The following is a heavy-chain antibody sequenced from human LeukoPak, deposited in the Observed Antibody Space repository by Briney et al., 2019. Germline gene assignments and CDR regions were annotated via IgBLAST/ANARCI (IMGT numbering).Heavy chain of an antibody. CDR3: VKGFVLRDSGRPDH. D-gene: IGHD3-10*01. J-gene: IGHJ4*02. CDR1: GFTFNSYA. Sequence: SGGSLRLSCAASGFTFNSYAMSWVRQAPEKGLEWVATISGSGGGTYYADSVKGRFTISRDNSKNTVYLQMSSLRTEDTAVHYCVKGFVLRDSGRPDHWGQGTLVTVSS. V-gene: IGHV3-23*01. CDR2: ISGSGGGT.